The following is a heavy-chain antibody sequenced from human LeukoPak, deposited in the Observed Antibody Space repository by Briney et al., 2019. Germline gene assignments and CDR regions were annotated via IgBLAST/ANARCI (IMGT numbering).Heavy chain of an antibody. D-gene: IGHD2-2*01. CDR2: IYPGDSDT. Sequence: GASLQISCKGSGSIFTSYWIGWVRQLPGKGLEWMGIIYPGDSDTRYSPSFQGQVTISADKSISTAYLQWSSLKASDTAMYYCARHLVVPAATTQGWFDPWGQGTLVTVSS. CDR1: GSIFTSYW. CDR3: ARHLVVPAATTQGWFDP. V-gene: IGHV5-51*01. J-gene: IGHJ5*02.